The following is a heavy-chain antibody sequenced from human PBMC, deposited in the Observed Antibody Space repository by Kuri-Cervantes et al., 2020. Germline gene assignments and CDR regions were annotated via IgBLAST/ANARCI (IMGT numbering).Heavy chain of an antibody. V-gene: IGHV4-34*01. CDR3: ARLIAMVRGVIRGKCDY. CDR1: QASIITYY. CDR2: INHSGST. D-gene: IGHD3-10*01. Sequence: ETLSLSCTACQASIITYYWRWFRQPPGKGLELNGEINHSGSTNYNPSLKSRVTISVYTSKNQFSLKLSSVTAADTAVYYCARLIAMVRGVIRGKCDYWGQGTLVTVSS. J-gene: IGHJ4*02.